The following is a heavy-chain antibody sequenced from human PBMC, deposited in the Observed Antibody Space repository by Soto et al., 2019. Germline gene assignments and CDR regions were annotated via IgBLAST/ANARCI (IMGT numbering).Heavy chain of an antibody. Sequence: QVQLVESGGGVVQPGRSLRLSCAASGFTFSSYGMHWVRQAPGKGLEWVAVISYDGSNKYYADSVKGRFTISRDNSKNTLYLQMDSLRVEDTALYYCVREPRMIRGPLDSWGQGTLLTVSS. V-gene: IGHV3-30*03. CDR3: VREPRMIRGPLDS. CDR2: ISYDGSNK. D-gene: IGHD3-10*01. CDR1: GFTFSSYG. J-gene: IGHJ5*01.